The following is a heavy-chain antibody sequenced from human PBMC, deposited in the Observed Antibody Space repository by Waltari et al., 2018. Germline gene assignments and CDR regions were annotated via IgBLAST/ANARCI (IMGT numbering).Heavy chain of an antibody. J-gene: IGHJ4*02. CDR1: GFTFGDYA. CDR3: TREGGYYYAPDY. Sequence: EVQLVESGGGLVQPGRSLRLSCTASGFTFGDYAMSWVRQAPGKGREWVCFIRSKADGGRTEYAASVKGRFTISRDDSKSIAYLQMNSLKTEDTAVYYCTREGGYYYAPDYWGQGTLVTVSS. CDR2: IRSKADGGRT. D-gene: IGHD3-22*01. V-gene: IGHV3-49*04.